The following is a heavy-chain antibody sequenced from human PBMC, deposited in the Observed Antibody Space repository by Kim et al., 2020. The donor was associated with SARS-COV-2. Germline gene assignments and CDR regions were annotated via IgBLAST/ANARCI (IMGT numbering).Heavy chain of an antibody. CDR3: ARDLFRDILTGYYPPSYYYGMDV. CDR1: GGTFSSYA. CDR2: IIPIFGTA. V-gene: IGHV1-69*06. J-gene: IGHJ6*02. D-gene: IGHD3-9*01. Sequence: SVKVSCKASGGTFSSYAISWVRQAPGQGLERMGGIIPIFGTANYAQKFQGRVTITADKSTSTAYMELSSLRSEDTAVYYCARDLFRDILTGYYPPSYYYGMDVWGQGTTVTVSS.